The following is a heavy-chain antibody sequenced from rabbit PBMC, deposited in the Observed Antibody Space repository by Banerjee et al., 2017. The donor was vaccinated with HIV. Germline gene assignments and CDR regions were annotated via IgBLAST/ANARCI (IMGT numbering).Heavy chain of an antibody. V-gene: IGHV1S43*01. CDR3: ARDLAGVIGWNFDL. Sequence: QEQLEESGGGLVQPGESLTLTCKASGFSLSSYWMSWVRQAPGKGLEWIACIVAGSSGSTWYASWVNGRFTISRSTSLNTVDLKMTSLTAADTATYFCARDLAGVIGWNFDLWGQGTLVTVS. CDR2: IVAGSSGST. D-gene: IGHD4-1*01. CDR1: GFSLSSYW. J-gene: IGHJ4*01.